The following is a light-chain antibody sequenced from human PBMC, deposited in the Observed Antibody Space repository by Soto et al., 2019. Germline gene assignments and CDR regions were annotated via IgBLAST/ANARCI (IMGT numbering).Light chain of an antibody. J-gene: IGLJ1*01. Sequence: QSALTQPASVSVSPGQSITISCTGTSSDVGLYDYVSWYQQHPGKAPKLVIYEVTKRPSGVPDRFSGSKSGNTASLTVSGLQAEDEADYYCSSFTGASTIFGTGTKVTVL. CDR2: EVT. CDR3: SSFTGASTI. V-gene: IGLV2-14*03. CDR1: SSDVGLYDY.